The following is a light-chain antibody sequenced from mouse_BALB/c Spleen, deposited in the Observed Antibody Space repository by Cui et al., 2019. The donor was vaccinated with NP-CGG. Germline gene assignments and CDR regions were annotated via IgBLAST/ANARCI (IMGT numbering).Light chain of an antibody. CDR3: ALWYSNHWV. J-gene: IGLJ1*01. CDR1: TRAVTTSNY. Sequence: QSAVTQEVALTTSPSETVTLTCRSSTRAVTTSNYANWVQEKPDHLFTGLIGGTNNRAPGVPARFSGSLIGDRAALTITGAQTEDEAIYFCALWYSNHWVFGGGTKLTVL. V-gene: IGLV1*01. CDR2: GTN.